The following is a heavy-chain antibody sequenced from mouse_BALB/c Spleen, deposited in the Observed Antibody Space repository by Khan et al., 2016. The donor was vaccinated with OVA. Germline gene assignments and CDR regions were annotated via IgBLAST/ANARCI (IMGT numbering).Heavy chain of an antibody. J-gene: IGHJ3*01. CDR3: VRDGAYHRNDGWFAY. V-gene: IGHV1-4*01. CDR1: GYTFTSYT. Sequence: QIQLVQSGAELARPGASVKMSCKASGYTFTSYTIHWIKLRPGQGLEWIGYINPSNGYTNYNQKFRDKATLTADKSSTTAYMQLSSLTSDGSAVYNCVRDGAYHRNDGWFAYWGQGTLVTVSA. D-gene: IGHD2-14*01. CDR2: INPSNGYT.